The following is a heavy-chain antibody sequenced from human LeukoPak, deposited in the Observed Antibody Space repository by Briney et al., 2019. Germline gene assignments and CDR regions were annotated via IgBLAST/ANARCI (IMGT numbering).Heavy chain of an antibody. J-gene: IGHJ6*03. CDR1: RYTFTGYY. V-gene: IGHV1-2*02. Sequence: ASVKVSCKASRYTFTGYYMHWVRQAPGQGLEWMVWINPNSGGTNYAQKFQGRVTMTRDTSISTAYMELSRLRSDDTAVYYCAREAEELQYVGYYYYYMDVWGKGTTVTVSS. CDR3: AREAEELQYVGYYYYYMDV. CDR2: INPNSGGT. D-gene: IGHD4-11*01.